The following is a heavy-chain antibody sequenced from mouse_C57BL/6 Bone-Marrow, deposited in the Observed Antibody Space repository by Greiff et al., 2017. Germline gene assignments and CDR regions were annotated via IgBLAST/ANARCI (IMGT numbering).Heavy chain of an antibody. Sequence: EVQLVEPGGGLVQPGESLKLSCESYEYAFPSPDMTWVRKTPEKRLELVAAINSDGGSTYYQDTMERRYIISRDNTKKTLYLQMSSMRSEDTALYYCSRHRSWAMDYWGQGTSVTVSS. D-gene: IGHD1-1*01. J-gene: IGHJ4*01. CDR1: EYAFPSPD. CDR3: SRHRSWAMDY. V-gene: IGHV5-2*01. CDR2: INSDGGST.